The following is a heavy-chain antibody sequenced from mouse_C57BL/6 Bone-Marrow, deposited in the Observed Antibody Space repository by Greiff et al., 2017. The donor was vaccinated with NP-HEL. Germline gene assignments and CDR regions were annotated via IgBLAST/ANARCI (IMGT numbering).Heavy chain of an antibody. CDR1: GYAFSSSW. J-gene: IGHJ1*03. CDR2: IYPGDGDT. V-gene: IGHV1-82*01. CDR3: ASYCYGSWYFDV. D-gene: IGHD1-1*01. Sequence: QVQLKQSGPELVKPGASVKISCKASGYAFSSSWMNWVKQRPGKGLEWIGRIYPGDGDTNYNGKFKGKATLTADKSSSTAYMQLSSLTSEDSAVYFCASYCYGSWYFDVWGTGTTVTVSS.